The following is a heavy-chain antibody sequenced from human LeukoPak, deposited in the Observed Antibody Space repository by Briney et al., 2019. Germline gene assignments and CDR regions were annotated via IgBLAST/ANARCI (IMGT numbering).Heavy chain of an antibody. CDR3: ARPGVAVAGPGTDAFDI. CDR2: IRYDGSNK. Sequence: PGGSLRLSCAASGFIFSSYGMHWVRQAPGKGLEWVAFIRYDGSNKYYADSVKGRFTISRDNSKNTLYLQMNSLRAEDTAVYYCARPGVAVAGPGTDAFDIWGQGTMVTVSS. D-gene: IGHD6-19*01. J-gene: IGHJ3*02. V-gene: IGHV3-30*02. CDR1: GFIFSSYG.